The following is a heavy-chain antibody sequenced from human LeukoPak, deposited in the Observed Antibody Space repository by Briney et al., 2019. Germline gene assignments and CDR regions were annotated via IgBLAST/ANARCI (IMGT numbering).Heavy chain of an antibody. CDR2: IYPGDSDT. V-gene: IGHV5-51*01. D-gene: IGHD3-16*01. CDR1: GYSFTSYW. J-gene: IGHJ5*02. CDR3: ARCVGDYVWDPQEHNWFDP. Sequence: GESLKISCKGSGYSFTSYWIGWVRQLPGKGLEWMGIIYPGDSDTRYSPSFQGQVTISADKSISTAYLQWSSLEASDTAMYYCARCVGDYVWDPQEHNWFDPWGQGTLVTVSS.